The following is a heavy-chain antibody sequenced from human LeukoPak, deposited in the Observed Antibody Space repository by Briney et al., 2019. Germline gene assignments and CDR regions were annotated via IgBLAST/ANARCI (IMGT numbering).Heavy chain of an antibody. J-gene: IGHJ4*02. Sequence: WETLSLTCAVYGGSFSGYYWSWIRQPPGKGLEWIGEINHSGSTNYNPSLKSRVTISVDTSKNQFSLKLSSVTAADTAVYYCARSESPAVAGTVGFDYWGQGTLVTVSS. V-gene: IGHV4-34*01. CDR2: INHSGST. D-gene: IGHD6-19*01. CDR1: GGSFSGYY. CDR3: ARSESPAVAGTVGFDY.